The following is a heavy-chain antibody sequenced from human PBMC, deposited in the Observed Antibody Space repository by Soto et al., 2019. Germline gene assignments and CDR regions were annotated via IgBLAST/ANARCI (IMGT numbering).Heavy chain of an antibody. D-gene: IGHD3-10*01. CDR2: ISSSSSYI. CDR3: ARDSPYYGSGSYYGMDV. Sequence: GGSLRLSCAASGFTFSSYSMNWVRQAPGKGLEWVSSISSSSSYIYYADSVKGRFTISRDNAKNSLYLQMNSLRAEDTAVYYCARDSPYYGSGSYYGMDVWGQGTTVTVSS. CDR1: GFTFSSYS. V-gene: IGHV3-21*01. J-gene: IGHJ6*02.